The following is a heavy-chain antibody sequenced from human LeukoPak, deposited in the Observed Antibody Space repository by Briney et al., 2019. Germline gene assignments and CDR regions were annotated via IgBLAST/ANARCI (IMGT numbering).Heavy chain of an antibody. J-gene: IGHJ4*02. Sequence: PGGSLRLSCAASGFTFSSYWMHWVRQAPGKGLEWVSSISSSSTYIYYADSLKGRFTISGDNAKNSLYLQMNSLRAEDTAVYYCARDYDFCPREWGQGTLVTVSS. CDR2: ISSSSTYI. V-gene: IGHV3-21*01. CDR3: ARDYDFCPRE. D-gene: IGHD3-3*01. CDR1: GFTFSSYW.